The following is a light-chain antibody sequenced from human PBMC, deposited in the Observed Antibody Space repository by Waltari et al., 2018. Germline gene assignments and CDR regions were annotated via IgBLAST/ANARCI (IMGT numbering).Light chain of an antibody. CDR1: SSDVGGYNY. Sequence: QSALTQPASVSGSPGQSITIPCTGTSSDVGGYNYVSWYQQQPGKAPKLMIYDVSNRPSGVSNRFSGSKSGNTASLTISGLQAEDESDYYCSSFTSRSTWVFGGGTKLTVL. CDR2: DVS. V-gene: IGLV2-14*01. CDR3: SSFTSRSTWV. J-gene: IGLJ3*02.